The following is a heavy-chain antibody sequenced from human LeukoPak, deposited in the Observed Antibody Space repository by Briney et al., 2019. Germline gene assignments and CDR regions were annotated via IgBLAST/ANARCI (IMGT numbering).Heavy chain of an antibody. CDR2: FSENGFTT. Sequence: GGSLRLSCAASGFTFSSYAMNWVRQAPGKGLEWVAIFSENGFTTYYADSVKGRFTISRDNAKNSLYLQMNSLRAEDTAVYYCAREETYGDYDYWGQGTLVTVSS. CDR3: AREETYGDYDY. CDR1: GFTFSSYA. J-gene: IGHJ4*02. V-gene: IGHV3-21*01. D-gene: IGHD4-17*01.